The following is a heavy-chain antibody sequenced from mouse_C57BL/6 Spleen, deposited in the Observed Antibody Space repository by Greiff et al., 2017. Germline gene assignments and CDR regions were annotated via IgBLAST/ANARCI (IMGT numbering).Heavy chain of an antibody. V-gene: IGHV1-26*01. CDR3: ARSPWALRAMDY. D-gene: IGHD1-1*01. CDR1: GYTFTDSY. CDR2: INTNNGGT. Sequence: VKLQQSGPELVKPGASVKISCKASGYTFTDSYMNWVKQSHGKSLEWLGDINTNNGGTSYTQKLKGKATLTVDKSSSTAYMELRSLTSEDSEVYYCARSPWALRAMDYWGQGTSVTVSS. J-gene: IGHJ4*01.